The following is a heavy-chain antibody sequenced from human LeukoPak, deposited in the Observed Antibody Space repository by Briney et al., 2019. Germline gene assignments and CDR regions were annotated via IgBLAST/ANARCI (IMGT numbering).Heavy chain of an antibody. Sequence: QAGGSLRLSCAASGFTFSSYAMHWVRQAPGKGLEWLAFIQSDGSNKYYADSVKGRFTVSRDNSKNTLYLQVNSLRAEDTAVYFCAKDPGGTWGQGTLVTVSS. CDR2: IQSDGSNK. CDR3: AKDPGGT. CDR1: GFTFSSYA. D-gene: IGHD3-16*01. V-gene: IGHV3-30*04. J-gene: IGHJ5*02.